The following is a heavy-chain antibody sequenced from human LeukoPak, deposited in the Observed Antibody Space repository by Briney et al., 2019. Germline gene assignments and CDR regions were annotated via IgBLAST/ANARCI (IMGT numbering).Heavy chain of an antibody. CDR3: ARDRATAYYYDSSGYHDAFDI. J-gene: IGHJ3*02. Sequence: PSETLSLTCTVSGGSISSYYWSWIRQPPGKGLEWIGYIYYSGSTNYNPSLKSRVTISVDTSKNQFSLKLSSVTAADTAVYYCARDRATAYYYDSSGYHDAFDIWGQGTMVAVSS. CDR1: GGSISSYY. CDR2: IYYSGST. V-gene: IGHV4-59*01. D-gene: IGHD3-22*01.